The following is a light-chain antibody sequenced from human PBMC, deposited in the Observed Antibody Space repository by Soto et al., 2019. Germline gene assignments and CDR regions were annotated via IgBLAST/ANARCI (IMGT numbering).Light chain of an antibody. CDR3: QQYGSSLYT. Sequence: EIVLTQSPGTMSLSPGERATLSCRASQSVSSNYLAWYQQKPGQAPRLLIYGSSSRATGIPDRFSGSGSGNYFHLTISRLEPEDFAVYYCQQYGSSLYTFGQGTKLQIK. V-gene: IGKV3-20*01. J-gene: IGKJ2*01. CDR2: GSS. CDR1: QSVSSNY.